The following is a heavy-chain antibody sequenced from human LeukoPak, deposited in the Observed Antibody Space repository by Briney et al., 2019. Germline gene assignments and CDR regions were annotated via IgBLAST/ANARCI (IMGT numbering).Heavy chain of an antibody. D-gene: IGHD3-3*01. CDR1: GFTFSRYA. J-gene: IGHJ4*02. Sequence: GGSLRLSCAASGFTFSRYAMHWVRQAPGKGLEWVAVISYDGSNKYYADSVKGRFTISRDNSKNTLYLQMSSLRAEDTAVFYCVKVFWSGYYDYWGQGTLVTVSS. V-gene: IGHV3-30*14. CDR2: ISYDGSNK. CDR3: VKVFWSGYYDY.